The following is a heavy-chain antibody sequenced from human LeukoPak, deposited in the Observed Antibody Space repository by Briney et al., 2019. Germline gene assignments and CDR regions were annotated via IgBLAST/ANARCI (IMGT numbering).Heavy chain of an antibody. D-gene: IGHD3-22*01. CDR3: ARHEGTDYYGDFDY. CDR2: IYKSEIT. CDR1: GVSISSHY. V-gene: IGHV4-59*08. J-gene: IGHJ4*02. Sequence: SETLSLICSVSGVSISSHYWSWIRQPPGKGLEWIGYIYKSEITNYNPSLKSRVTISVDMSKNQFSLKLTSVTAADTAVYYCARHEGTDYYGDFDYWGQGTLVTVSS.